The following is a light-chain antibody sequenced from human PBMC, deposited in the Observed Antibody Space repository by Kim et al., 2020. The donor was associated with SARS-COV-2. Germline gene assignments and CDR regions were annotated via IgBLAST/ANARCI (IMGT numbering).Light chain of an antibody. CDR2: GAS. CDR3: QQYDHWPYN. J-gene: IGKJ2*01. V-gene: IGKV3-15*01. CDR1: QTVSIN. Sequence: VSPGGRATLSCTASQTVSINLAWYQQKPGQAPRLLFFGASTRATGVPARFSGSGSGTEFILTIGSLQSEDSAVYYCQQYDHWPYNFAQGTKLEI.